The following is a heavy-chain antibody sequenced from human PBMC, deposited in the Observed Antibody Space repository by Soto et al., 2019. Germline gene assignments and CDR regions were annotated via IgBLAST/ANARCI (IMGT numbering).Heavy chain of an antibody. Sequence: WASVRLSCAASGFTFSSYAMSWVRQAPGKGLEWVSAISGSGGSTYYADSVKGRFTISRDNSKNTLYLQMNSLRAEDTAVYYCAKYGQLDGFDYWGQGTLVTVSS. CDR2: ISGSGGST. V-gene: IGHV3-23*01. CDR1: GFTFSSYA. D-gene: IGHD6-13*01. J-gene: IGHJ4*02. CDR3: AKYGQLDGFDY.